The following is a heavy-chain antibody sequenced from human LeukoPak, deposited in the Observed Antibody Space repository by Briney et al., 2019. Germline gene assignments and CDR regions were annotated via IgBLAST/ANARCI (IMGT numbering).Heavy chain of an antibody. J-gene: IGHJ6*03. Sequence: GGSLRLSCAASGFTFSSYGMHWVRQAPGKGLEWVSYISSSGNTIYYADSVKGRFTISRNNAKNSLYLQMNSLRAEDTAVYYCARVRPSDYDILTGYYYYMDVWGKGTTVTVSS. CDR2: ISSSGNTI. V-gene: IGHV3-48*04. CDR3: ARVRPSDYDILTGYYYYMDV. D-gene: IGHD3-9*01. CDR1: GFTFSSYG.